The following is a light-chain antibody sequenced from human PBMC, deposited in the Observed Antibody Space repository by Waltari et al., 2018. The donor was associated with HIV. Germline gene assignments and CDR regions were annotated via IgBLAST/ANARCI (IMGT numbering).Light chain of an antibody. CDR3: QSYKSAPFT. Sequence: DIQMTQSPSSRSASVGDRVTITCRASQGISNYLAWYQQKAGKVPKVLIYGASSLQSGVPSRFTGSGSRTEFTLTISSLQPEDVATYYCQSYKSAPFTFGGGTRVEIK. V-gene: IGKV1-27*01. J-gene: IGKJ4*01. CDR2: GAS. CDR1: QGISNY.